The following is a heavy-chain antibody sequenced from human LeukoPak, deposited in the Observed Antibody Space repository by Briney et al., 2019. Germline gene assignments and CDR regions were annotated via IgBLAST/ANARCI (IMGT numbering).Heavy chain of an antibody. CDR1: GGSSIVYY. CDR2: MNLSGST. D-gene: IGHD2-2*01. J-gene: IGHJ3*02. CDR3: ARPQDGIVVVPAAAQYSFDI. V-gene: IGHV4-34*01. Sequence: SETLSLTCALYGGSSIVYYGSWIRHPPGKGREWIGQMNLSGSTNYDPSLKSRVTISVDTSKNQFSLKLSSVTAADTAVYYCARPQDGIVVVPAAAQYSFDIWGQGTMVTVSS.